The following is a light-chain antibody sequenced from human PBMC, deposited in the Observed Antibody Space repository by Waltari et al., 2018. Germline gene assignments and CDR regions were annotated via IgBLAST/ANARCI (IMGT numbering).Light chain of an antibody. J-gene: IGLJ1*01. Sequence: SYELTQPPSVSVSPGQTARITCSGDALPKQYAYWYQQKPGQAPMLVIYKDSERPSGIPERFSGSSSGTTVTLTISGGQAEDEADYYCQSADSSGTYEVFGTGTKVTVL. CDR3: QSADSSGTYEV. CDR1: ALPKQY. V-gene: IGLV3-25*03. CDR2: KDS.